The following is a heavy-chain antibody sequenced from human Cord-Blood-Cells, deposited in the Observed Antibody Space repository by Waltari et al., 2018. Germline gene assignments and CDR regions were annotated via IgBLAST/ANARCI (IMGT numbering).Heavy chain of an antibody. CDR3: AREGRGSGWYY. J-gene: IGHJ4*02. Sequence: QVQLQQWGAGLLKPSETLSLTCAVYGGSCSGYYWSWIRQAPGKGLEWIGEIKHSRSTKYHPSLKSRVTISVDTSKNQFSLKLSSVTAADTAVYYCAREGRGSGWYYWGQGTLVTVSS. V-gene: IGHV4-34*01. D-gene: IGHD6-19*01. CDR1: GGSCSGYY. CDR2: IKHSRST.